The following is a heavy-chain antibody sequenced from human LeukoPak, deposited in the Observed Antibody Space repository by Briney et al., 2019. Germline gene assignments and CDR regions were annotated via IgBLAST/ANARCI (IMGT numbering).Heavy chain of an antibody. Sequence: ASVKLSCKASGYTFPMYGISWVRQAPGQGLEWMGWIRVYNGDTSYAQKFQGRVTLTTDTSTSTAYLEVRSLRSDDTAVYYCARSSFETPIDPWGQGTLFTVSS. CDR2: IRVYNGDT. D-gene: IGHD2-21*02. CDR1: GYTFPMYG. J-gene: IGHJ5*02. CDR3: ARSSFETPIDP. V-gene: IGHV1-18*01.